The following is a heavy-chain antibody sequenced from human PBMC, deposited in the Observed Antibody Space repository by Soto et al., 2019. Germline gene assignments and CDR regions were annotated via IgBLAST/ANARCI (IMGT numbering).Heavy chain of an antibody. J-gene: IGHJ4*02. D-gene: IGHD5-18*01. CDR1: GFTFSSYA. CDR3: AKVVKSMGAAMVFDY. CDR2: ISGSGGST. V-gene: IGHV3-23*01. Sequence: EVQLLESGGGLVQPGGSLRLSCAASGFTFSSYAMSWVLQAPGKGLEWVSAISGSGGSTYYADSVKGRFTISRDNSKNTLYLQMNSLRAEDTAVYYCAKVVKSMGAAMVFDYWGQGTLVTVSS.